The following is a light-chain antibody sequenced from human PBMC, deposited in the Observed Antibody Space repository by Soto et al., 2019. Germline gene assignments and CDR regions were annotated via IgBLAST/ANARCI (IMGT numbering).Light chain of an antibody. J-gene: IGLJ1*01. CDR2: EVS. CDR1: SSDVGGYNY. Sequence: QSVLTQPASVSGTPGQSITISCIGTSSDVGGYNYVSWYQHHPGKAPKLMIYEVSNRPSGVSNRFSGSKSGNTASLTISGLQAEDEADYYCSSYTSSSTYVFGTGTKVTVL. V-gene: IGLV2-14*01. CDR3: SSYTSSSTYV.